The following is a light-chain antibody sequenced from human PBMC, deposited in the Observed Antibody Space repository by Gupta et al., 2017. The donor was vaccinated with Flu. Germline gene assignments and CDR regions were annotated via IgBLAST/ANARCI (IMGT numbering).Light chain of an antibody. CDR1: HSISVY. V-gene: IGKV1-39*01. Sequence: SIGDTVTITCRSSHSISVYLNWWQQKPGKAPNLLIFAASSLGSGVPSRFRGRGSGTDFTLTINNLQPEDFTTYYCQQSYSNLWTFGQGTKVEVK. J-gene: IGKJ1*01. CDR2: AAS. CDR3: QQSYSNLWT.